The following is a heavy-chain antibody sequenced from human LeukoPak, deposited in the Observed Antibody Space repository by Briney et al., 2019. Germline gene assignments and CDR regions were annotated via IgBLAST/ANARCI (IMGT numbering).Heavy chain of an antibody. V-gene: IGHV4-59*01. J-gene: IGHJ6*03. CDR1: GGSISSYY. CDR3: ARAPDGGDFHYYYMDV. Sequence: TSETLSLTCTVSGGSISSYYWSWIRQPPGKGLEWIGYIYYSGSTNYNPSLKSRVTISVDTSKNQFSLKLSSVTAADTAVYYCARAPDGGDFHYYYMDVWGKGTTVTVSS. D-gene: IGHD2-21*01. CDR2: IYYSGST.